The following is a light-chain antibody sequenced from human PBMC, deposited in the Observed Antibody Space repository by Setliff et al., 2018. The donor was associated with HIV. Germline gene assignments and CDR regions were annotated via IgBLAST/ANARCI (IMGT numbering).Light chain of an antibody. J-gene: IGLJ1*01. CDR3: QSYDSSLFYV. CDR2: GNT. V-gene: IGLV1-40*01. CDR1: SSNIGAGYD. Sequence: QSVLTQPPSVSGAPGQRVTISCTGSSSNIGAGYDVHWYQQLPGTAPKLLIYGNTNRLSGVPDRFSGSKSGTSASLAITGLQAEDEADYYCQSYDSSLFYVFGTGTKV.